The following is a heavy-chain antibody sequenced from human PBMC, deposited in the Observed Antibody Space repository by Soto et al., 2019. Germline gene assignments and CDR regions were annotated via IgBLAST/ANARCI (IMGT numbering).Heavy chain of an antibody. V-gene: IGHV1-3*01. CDR3: ARELQGLYYFDY. CDR2: INAGNGNT. CDR1: GYTFISYA. Sequence: GASVKVSCKASGYTFISYAIHWVLQAPGQRLEWMGWINAGNGNTKYSQKFQGRVTITRDTSASTAYMELTSLRSEDTALYYCARELQGLYYFDYWGQGTLVTVSS. J-gene: IGHJ4*02. D-gene: IGHD2-15*01.